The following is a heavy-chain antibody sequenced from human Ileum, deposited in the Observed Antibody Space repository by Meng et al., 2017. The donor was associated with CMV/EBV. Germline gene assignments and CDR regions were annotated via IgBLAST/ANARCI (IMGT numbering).Heavy chain of an antibody. V-gene: IGHV4-59*01. CDR2: VNYVGST. CDR3: ARDPGPTVGTGRANCFDI. J-gene: IGHJ3*02. CDR1: GASMNSYW. Sequence: SETLSLTCTVSGASMNSYWWAWIRQPPGKGPEWIGYVNYVGSTRYNPSLNSRVTMSIDTSNNHFSLRLTSVTTSDTAVYYCARDPGPTVGTGRANCFDIWGPGKKV. D-gene: IGHD3/OR15-3a*01.